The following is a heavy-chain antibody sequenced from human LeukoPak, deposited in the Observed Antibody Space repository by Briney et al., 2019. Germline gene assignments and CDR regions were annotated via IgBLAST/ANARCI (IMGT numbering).Heavy chain of an antibody. CDR3: ARDRGLAGYYYYYMDV. D-gene: IGHD6-19*01. Sequence: GGSLRLSCAASGFTFSSYWMSWVRQAPGKGLEWVANIKQDGSEKYYVDSVKGRFTISRDNAKNSLYLQMNSLRAEDTAVYYCARDRGLAGYYYYYMDVWGKGTTVTVSS. V-gene: IGHV3-7*01. J-gene: IGHJ6*03. CDR2: IKQDGSEK. CDR1: GFTFSSYW.